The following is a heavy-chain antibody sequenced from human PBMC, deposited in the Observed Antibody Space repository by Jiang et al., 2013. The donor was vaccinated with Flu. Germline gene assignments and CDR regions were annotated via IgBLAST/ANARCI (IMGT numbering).Heavy chain of an antibody. CDR1: GFTVSSNY. V-gene: IGHV3-53*01. D-gene: IGHD5-24*01. CDR3: ASGNRDGYNSPLDY. CDR2: IYSGGST. J-gene: IGHJ4*02. Sequence: SCAASGFTVSSNYMSWVRQAPGKGLEWVSVIYSGGSTYYADSVKGRFTISRDNSKNTLYLQMNSLRAEDTAVYYCASGNRDGYNSPLDYWGQGTLVTVSS.